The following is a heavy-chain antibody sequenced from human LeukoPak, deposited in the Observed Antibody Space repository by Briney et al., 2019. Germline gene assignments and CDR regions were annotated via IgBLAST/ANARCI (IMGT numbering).Heavy chain of an antibody. D-gene: IGHD2-15*01. V-gene: IGHV1-2*02. CDR1: GYTFTGYY. J-gene: IGHJ4*02. CDR3: ARAISGGSPITASDN. Sequence: GASVKVSCKSSGYTFTGYYMHWVRQAPGQGLEWMGWINPNSDFTNFAQNFQGRVTMTSDTSISTAYMELSRLRSDDTAVYYCARAISGGSPITASDNWGQGTLVTVSS. CDR2: INPNSDFT.